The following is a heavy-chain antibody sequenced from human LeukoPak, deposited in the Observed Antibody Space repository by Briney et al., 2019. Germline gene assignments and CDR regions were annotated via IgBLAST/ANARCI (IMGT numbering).Heavy chain of an antibody. CDR3: ARIALNIRNVFDF. Sequence: PGGSLRLSCAASGFTFSSSAMSWVRQAPGKGLEWVSTICANGDCTHYADSVKGRFTTSRDNSKNTLYVQMNSLRAEDTALYYCARIALNIRNVFDFWGQGTMVTVSS. V-gene: IGHV3-23*01. CDR1: GFTFSSSA. D-gene: IGHD2-15*01. CDR2: ICANGDCT. J-gene: IGHJ3*01.